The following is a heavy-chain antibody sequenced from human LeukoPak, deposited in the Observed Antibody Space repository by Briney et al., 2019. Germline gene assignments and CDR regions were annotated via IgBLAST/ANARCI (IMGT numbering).Heavy chain of an antibody. J-gene: IGHJ3*02. CDR2: ISPNTRDT. D-gene: IGHD2-21*02. CDR3: ARDDSADPFNAFDI. CDR1: GYTFTGYY. Sequence: GASVKVSCKASGYTFTGYYMHWVRQAPGQGLEWMGWISPNTRDTNYAQKFQGRVTMTRDTSISTAYMELSSLRFGDTAFYYCARDDSADPFNAFDIWGQGTMVTVSS. V-gene: IGHV1-2*02.